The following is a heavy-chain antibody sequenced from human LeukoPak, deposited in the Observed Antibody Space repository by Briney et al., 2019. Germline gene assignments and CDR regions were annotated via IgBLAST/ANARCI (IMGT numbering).Heavy chain of an antibody. D-gene: IGHD3-10*01. J-gene: IGHJ6*03. V-gene: IGHV3-48*03. CDR1: GFTFSSYA. CDR2: ISSSGSTI. Sequence: GGSLRLSCAASGFTFSSYAMNWVRQAPGKGLEWVSYISSSGSTIYYADSVKGRFTISRDNAKNSLYLQMNSLRAEDTAVYYCARAAGIYYYMDVWGKGTTVTISS. CDR3: ARAAGIYYYMDV.